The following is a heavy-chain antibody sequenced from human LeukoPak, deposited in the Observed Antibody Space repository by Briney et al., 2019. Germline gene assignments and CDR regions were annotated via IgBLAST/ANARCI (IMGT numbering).Heavy chain of an antibody. CDR2: ISGSGGST. CDR1: GVTFSSYA. D-gene: IGHD5-12*01. CDR3: AKDWAGVATILPYYFDY. J-gene: IGHJ4*02. Sequence: GGSLRLSCAASGVTFSSYAMSWVRQAPGKGLEWVSAISGSGGSTYYADSVKGRFTISRDNSKNTLYLQMNSLRAEDTAVYYCAKDWAGVATILPYYFDYWGQGTLVTVSS. V-gene: IGHV3-23*01.